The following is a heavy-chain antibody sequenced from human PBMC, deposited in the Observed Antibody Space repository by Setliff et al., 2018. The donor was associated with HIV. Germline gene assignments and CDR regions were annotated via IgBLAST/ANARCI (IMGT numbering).Heavy chain of an antibody. J-gene: IGHJ1*01. Sequence: PSETLSLTCAVSGYSISSGYYWGWIRQPPRKGLEWIGNIYYSGTTYYNPSLRGRVTISVDRSRNQFSLTLNSVTAADTATYYCASRGIVVVTMSMPDEFFVHWGHGTLVTVSS. CDR1: GYSISSGYY. D-gene: IGHD2-21*02. V-gene: IGHV4-38-2*01. CDR3: ASRGIVVVTMSMPDEFFVH. CDR2: IYYSGTT.